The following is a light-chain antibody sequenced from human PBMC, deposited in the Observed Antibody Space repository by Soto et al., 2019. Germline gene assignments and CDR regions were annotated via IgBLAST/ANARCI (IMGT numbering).Light chain of an antibody. Sequence: QSALAQPRSVSGSPGHSVTISCTGTSSDVGGYNYVSWYQQHPGKANKLMIYDVTKRPSGVPDRFSGSKSGNTASLTISGLQAEDEADYYCCSYTGSYTFNYVFGTGTKVTVL. V-gene: IGLV2-11*01. CDR1: SSDVGGYNY. J-gene: IGLJ1*01. CDR2: DVT. CDR3: CSYTGSYTFNYV.